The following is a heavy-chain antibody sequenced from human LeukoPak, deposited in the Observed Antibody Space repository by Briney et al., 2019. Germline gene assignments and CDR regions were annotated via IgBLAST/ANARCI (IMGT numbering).Heavy chain of an antibody. D-gene: IGHD3-22*01. V-gene: IGHV1-18*01. CDR3: ARDSSGYN. CDR2: ISANNGNT. CDR1: GYTFTSYG. Sequence: ASVKVSCKASGYTFTSYGISWVRQAPGQGLEWMGWISANNGNTNYAQKLQGRVTITTDTSTSKAYLELRRLRLHDTAVYSCARDSSGYNWGEGTLVTVSS. J-gene: IGHJ4*02.